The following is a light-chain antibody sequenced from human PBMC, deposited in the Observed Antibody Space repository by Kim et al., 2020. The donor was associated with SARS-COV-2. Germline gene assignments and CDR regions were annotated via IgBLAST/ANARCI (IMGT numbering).Light chain of an antibody. Sequence: QRVTISCPGSSSNIGAGYDVPWYQQLPGSAPKLLIFADTRRPSGVPDRLSGSKSGTSASLAITGLQAEDEADYYCQSYDSRLSGWVFGGGTQLTVL. CDR2: ADT. CDR1: SSNIGAGYD. CDR3: QSYDSRLSGWV. V-gene: IGLV1-40*01. J-gene: IGLJ3*02.